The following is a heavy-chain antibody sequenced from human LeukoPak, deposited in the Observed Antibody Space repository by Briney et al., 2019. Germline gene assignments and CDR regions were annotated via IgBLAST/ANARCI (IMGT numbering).Heavy chain of an antibody. CDR1: GYTFTSYY. D-gene: IGHD6-13*01. CDR2: MNPNSGNT. CDR3: ARVGGAAADHDY. V-gene: IGHV1-8*02. J-gene: IGHJ4*02. Sequence: ASVKVSCKASGYTFTSYYMHWVRQAPGQGLEWMGWMNPNSGNTGYAQKFQGRVTMTRNTSISTAYMELSSLRSEDTAVYYCARVGGAAADHDYWGQGTLVTVSS.